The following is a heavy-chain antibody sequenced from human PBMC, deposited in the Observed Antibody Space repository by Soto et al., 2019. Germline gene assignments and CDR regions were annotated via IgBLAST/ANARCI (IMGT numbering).Heavy chain of an antibody. V-gene: IGHV4-61*08. D-gene: IGHD1-7*01. CDR2: IYYTGGT. J-gene: IGHJ6*02. CDR1: GGSIDSGDYY. Sequence: SYTLALTCTVSGGSIDSGDYYCSLIRQPPGNALEGIVYIYYTGGTNYNPSLKSRVTISVDTSKNQFSLKLSSVTAADTAMFYCARASRGGNYLSYYYYYGIDVWGQGTTVTVSS. CDR3: ARASRGGNYLSYYYYYGIDV.